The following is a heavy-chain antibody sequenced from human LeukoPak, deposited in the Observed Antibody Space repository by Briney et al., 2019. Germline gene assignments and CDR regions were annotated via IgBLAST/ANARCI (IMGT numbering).Heavy chain of an antibody. V-gene: IGHV3-33*01. D-gene: IGHD6-19*01. CDR2: IWNDGSNK. J-gene: IGHJ4*02. Sequence: GGSLRLSCAASGFTFSSYGMHWVRQAPGEGLEWVAVIWNDGSNKYYADSVKGRFTISRDNSKNTLSLQMNSLRAEDTAVYYCAREHYLTTPYSSGWLYYFDYWGQGTLVTVSS. CDR3: AREHYLTTPYSSGWLYYFDY. CDR1: GFTFSSYG.